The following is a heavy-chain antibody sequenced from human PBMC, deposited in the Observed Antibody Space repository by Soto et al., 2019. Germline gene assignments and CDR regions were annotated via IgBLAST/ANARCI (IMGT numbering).Heavy chain of an antibody. V-gene: IGHV1-69*01. CDR2: IIPIFGTA. J-gene: IGHJ5*02. CDR1: GGTFSSYA. CDR3: ATRYDSSGYTWNWFDP. D-gene: IGHD3-22*01. Sequence: QVQLVQSGAEVKKPGSSVKVSCKASGGTFSSYAISWVRQAPGLGLEWMGGIIPIFGTANYAQKFQGRVTITADESTSTAYMELSSLRSEDTAVYYCATRYDSSGYTWNWFDPWGQGTLVTVSS.